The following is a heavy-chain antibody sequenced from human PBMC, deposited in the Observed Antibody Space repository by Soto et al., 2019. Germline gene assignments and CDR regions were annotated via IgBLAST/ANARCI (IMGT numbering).Heavy chain of an antibody. J-gene: IGHJ4*02. CDR2: ISAYNGNT. D-gene: IGHD4-17*01. Sequence: ASVKVSCKASGYTFTSSGIGWVRQAPGQGLEWMGWISAYNGNTNYAQKLQGRVTMTTDTSTTTAYMELRNLRSDDTAVYYCAREGTTLYYFDYWGQGTLVTVSS. CDR3: AREGTTLYYFDY. CDR1: GYTFTSSG. V-gene: IGHV1-18*01.